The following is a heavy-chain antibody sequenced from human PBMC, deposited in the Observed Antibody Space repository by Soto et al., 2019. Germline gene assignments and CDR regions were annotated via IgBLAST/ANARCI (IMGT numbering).Heavy chain of an antibody. CDR3: ARHQYYYDRSGYYHFDAFDI. V-gene: IGHV4-39*01. CDR1: GGCISSSSYY. CDR2: IYYSGST. Sequence: PSETLSLTCTVSGGCISSSSYYWGWIRQPPGKGLDWIGSIYYSGSTYYNPSLKSRVTISVDTSKNQFSLKLSSVTAADTAVYYCARHQYYYDRSGYYHFDAFDIWGQGTMVTVSS. J-gene: IGHJ3*02. D-gene: IGHD3-22*01.